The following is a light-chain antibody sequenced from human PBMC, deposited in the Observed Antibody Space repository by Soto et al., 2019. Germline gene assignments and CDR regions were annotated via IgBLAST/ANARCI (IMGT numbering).Light chain of an antibody. CDR2: GAS. J-gene: IGKJ2*01. Sequence: EIVLTQSPGTLSLSPGERATLSCRASQSVSSSYLAWYQQKPGQAPRPLIYGASSRATGIPDRFSGSGSGTDFTLIISRLEPEDFAVYYCQQYGSSPPYTFGQGTKLEIK. V-gene: IGKV3-20*01. CDR3: QQYGSSPPYT. CDR1: QSVSSSY.